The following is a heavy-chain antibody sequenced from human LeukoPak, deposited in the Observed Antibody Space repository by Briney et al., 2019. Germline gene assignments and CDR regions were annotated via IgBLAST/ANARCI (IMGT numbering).Heavy chain of an antibody. D-gene: IGHD2-2*01. CDR2: ISSSSNTI. Sequence: GGSLRLSCAASGFAFSSYSMNWVRQAPGKGPEWVSYISSSSNTIYYADSVKGRFTISRDNAKNSLYLQMNSLRAEDTAVYYCAPGYCSSTSCSHYFDYWGQGTLVTVSS. V-gene: IGHV3-48*01. J-gene: IGHJ4*02. CDR3: APGYCSSTSCSHYFDY. CDR1: GFAFSSYS.